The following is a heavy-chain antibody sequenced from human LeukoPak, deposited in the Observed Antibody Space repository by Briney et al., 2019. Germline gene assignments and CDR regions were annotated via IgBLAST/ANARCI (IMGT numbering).Heavy chain of an antibody. D-gene: IGHD3-22*01. V-gene: IGHV3-21*01. Sequence: GGSLRLSCAASGFTFSTYNMNWVRQAPGKGLEWVSFISSSSSYIYYADSVKGRFTISRDNAKNSLYLQMISLRAEDTALYYCARDGGYYNDSSGYSFDSWGQGTLVTVSS. CDR1: GFTFSTYN. CDR3: ARDGGYYNDSSGYSFDS. J-gene: IGHJ4*02. CDR2: ISSSSSYI.